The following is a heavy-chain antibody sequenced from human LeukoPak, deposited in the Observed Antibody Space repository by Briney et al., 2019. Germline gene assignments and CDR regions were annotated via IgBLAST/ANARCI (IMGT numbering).Heavy chain of an antibody. Sequence: PGGSLRLSCAASGFTFSSYSMNWVRQAPGKGLEWVSSISSSSSYIYYADSVKGRFTISRDNAKDSLYLQMNSLRAEDTAVYYCANAGYSSVRRTLNFDYWGQGTLVTVSS. J-gene: IGHJ4*02. CDR2: ISSSSSYI. D-gene: IGHD6-19*01. CDR1: GFTFSSYS. V-gene: IGHV3-21*04. CDR3: ANAGYSSVRRTLNFDY.